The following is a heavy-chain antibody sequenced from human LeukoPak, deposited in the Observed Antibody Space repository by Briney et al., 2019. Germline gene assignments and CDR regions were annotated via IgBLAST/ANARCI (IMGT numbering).Heavy chain of an antibody. CDR2: INPNNGGT. CDR3: ARQLPSPNDHYYFDY. D-gene: IGHD1-1*01. J-gene: IGHJ4*02. CDR1: GYTFTG. Sequence: ASVKVSCKASGYTFTGHWVRQAAGQGLEWMGWINPNNGGTNYAQKFQGRVTMTRDTSISTAYMELSRLRSDDTAVYYCARQLPSPNDHYYFDYWGQGTLVTVSS. V-gene: IGHV1-2*02.